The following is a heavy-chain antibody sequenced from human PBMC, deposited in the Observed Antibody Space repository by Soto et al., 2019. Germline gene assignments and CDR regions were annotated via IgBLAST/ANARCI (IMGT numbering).Heavy chain of an antibody. CDR3: ARDYGVVYYYYGMDV. V-gene: IGHV3-23*01. Sequence: EVQLLESGGGLVQPGGSLRLSCAASGFTFSSYAMSWVRQAPGKGLEWVSAISGSGGSTYYADSVKGRFTISRDNSKNTLYLQMNSLRAEDTAVYYCARDYGVVYYYYGMDVWGQGTTVTVSS. CDR1: GFTFSSYA. CDR2: ISGSGGST. D-gene: IGHD3-3*01. J-gene: IGHJ6*02.